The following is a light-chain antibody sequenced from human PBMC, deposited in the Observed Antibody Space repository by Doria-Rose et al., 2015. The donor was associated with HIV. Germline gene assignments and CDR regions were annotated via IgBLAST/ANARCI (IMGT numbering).Light chain of an antibody. CDR2: DGS. J-gene: IGKJ1*01. CDR1: QSFSSTY. V-gene: IGKV3-20*01. Sequence: EIVLTQSPGTLSLSPGERATLSCRASQSFSSTYLAWYQQKPGQAPSLLIYDGSTRATGIPDRCSASGSGTDFTLTTNRLEPEDFALYYCHQYGTSWTFGQGTKVEI. CDR3: HQYGTSWT.